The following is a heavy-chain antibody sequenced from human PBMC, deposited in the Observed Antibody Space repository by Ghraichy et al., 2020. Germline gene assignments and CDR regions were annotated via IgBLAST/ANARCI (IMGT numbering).Heavy chain of an antibody. V-gene: IGHV4-39*01. Sequence: ESLNISCSVSGGSIGSNDYYWDWIRQSPGKGLEWIGNIHSNGYTHYNPSLKSRATMSLDTSNNLFSLRLNSATAADTAIYYCARHDPDPNLNHFDLWGHGTLVTVSS. CDR2: IHSNGYT. CDR3: ARHDPDPNLNHFDL. J-gene: IGHJ5*02. D-gene: IGHD2-8*01. CDR1: GGSIGSNDYY.